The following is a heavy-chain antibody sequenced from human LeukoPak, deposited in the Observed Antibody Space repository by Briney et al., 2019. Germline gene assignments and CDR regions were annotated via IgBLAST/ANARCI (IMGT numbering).Heavy chain of an antibody. CDR1: GLTFSSYS. CDR2: ISSSSSYI. J-gene: IGHJ3*02. Sequence: GGSLRLSCAASGLTFSSYSMNWVRQAPGKGLEWVSSISSSSSYIYYADSVKGRFTISRDNAKNSLYLQMNSLRAEDTAVYYCARDFAQILGAFDIWGQGTMVTVSS. V-gene: IGHV3-21*01. D-gene: IGHD3-3*01. CDR3: ARDFAQILGAFDI.